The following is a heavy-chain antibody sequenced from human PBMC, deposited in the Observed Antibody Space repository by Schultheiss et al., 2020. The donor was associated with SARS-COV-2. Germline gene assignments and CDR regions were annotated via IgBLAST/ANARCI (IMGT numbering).Heavy chain of an antibody. CDR1: GGSLSNYY. CDR3: ARDRAGVALTSVDYYYGMDV. D-gene: IGHD6-19*01. Sequence: SETLSLTCAVYGGSLSNYYWHWIRQPPGKGLEWIGEINHSGSTNYNPSLKSRVTISVDTSKSQFSLKLSSVTAADTAVYYCARDRAGVALTSVDYYYGMDVWGQGTTVAVSS. V-gene: IGHV4-34*01. CDR2: INHSGST. J-gene: IGHJ6*02.